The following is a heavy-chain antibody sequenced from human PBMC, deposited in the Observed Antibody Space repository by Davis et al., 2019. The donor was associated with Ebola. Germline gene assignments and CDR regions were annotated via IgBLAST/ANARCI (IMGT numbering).Heavy chain of an antibody. J-gene: IGHJ6*02. V-gene: IGHV4-39*07. CDR1: GGSISSSSYY. Sequence: SETLSLTCTVSGGSISSSSYYWGWIRQPPGKGLEWVGSIYYSGSTYYNPSLKSRVTISVDTSKNQFSLKLSSVTAADTAVYYCATLSYCSSSSCHNYYGMDVWGQGTTVTVSS. D-gene: IGHD2-2*01. CDR3: ATLSYCSSSSCHNYYGMDV. CDR2: IYYSGST.